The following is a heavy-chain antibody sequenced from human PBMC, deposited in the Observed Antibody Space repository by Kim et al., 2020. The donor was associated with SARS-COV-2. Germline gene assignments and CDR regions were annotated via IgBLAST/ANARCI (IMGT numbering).Heavy chain of an antibody. J-gene: IGHJ4*02. Sequence: SETLSLTCTVSGGSISSGGYYWSWIRQHPGKGLEWIGYIYYSGSTYYNPSLKSRVTISVDTSKNQFSLKLSSVTAADTAVYYCARTMVRVAFHFDYWGQGTLVTVSS. D-gene: IGHD3-10*01. CDR2: IYYSGST. CDR1: GGSISSGGYY. V-gene: IGHV4-31*03. CDR3: ARTMVRVAFHFDY.